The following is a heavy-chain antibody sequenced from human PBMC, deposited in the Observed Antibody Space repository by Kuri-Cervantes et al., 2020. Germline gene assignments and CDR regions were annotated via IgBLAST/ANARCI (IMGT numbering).Heavy chain of an antibody. J-gene: IGHJ4*02. Sequence: GESLKISCAASGFTFSSYSMNWVRQAPGKGLEWVSYISSSSSTIYYADSVKGRFTISRDNAKNSLYLQMNSLRAEDTAVYYCAREAPGSSSYVFDYWGQGTLVTVSS. V-gene: IGHV3-48*01. CDR1: GFTFSSYS. CDR3: AREAPGSSSYVFDY. CDR2: ISSSSSTI. D-gene: IGHD2-15*01.